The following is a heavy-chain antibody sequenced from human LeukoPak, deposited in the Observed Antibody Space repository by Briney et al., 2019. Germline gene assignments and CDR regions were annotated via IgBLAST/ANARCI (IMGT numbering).Heavy chain of an antibody. D-gene: IGHD4-17*01. CDR1: GFTFDNYW. V-gene: IGHV3-74*01. CDR3: ARDTDTVTTILDY. CDR2: INSDGSST. Sequence: GGSLRLSCAASGFTFDNYWMTWVRQAPGKGLVWVSRINSDGSSTSYADSVKGRFTISRDNAKNTLYLQMNSLRAEDTAVYCCARDTDTVTTILDYWGQGTLVTVSS. J-gene: IGHJ4*02.